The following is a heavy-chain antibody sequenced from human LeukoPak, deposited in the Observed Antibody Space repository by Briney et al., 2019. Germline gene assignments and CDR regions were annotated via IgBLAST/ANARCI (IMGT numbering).Heavy chain of an antibody. J-gene: IGHJ5*02. V-gene: IGHV3-7*01. Sequence: GGSLRLSCAASGFTFSSYWMSWVRQAPGKGLEWVANIKQDGSEKYYVDSVKGRFTISRDNAKNSLYLQMNRLRAEDTAVYYCARGGDSSSWYDNWFDPWGQGTLVTVSS. CDR2: IKQDGSEK. D-gene: IGHD6-13*01. CDR3: ARGGDSSSWYDNWFDP. CDR1: GFTFSSYW.